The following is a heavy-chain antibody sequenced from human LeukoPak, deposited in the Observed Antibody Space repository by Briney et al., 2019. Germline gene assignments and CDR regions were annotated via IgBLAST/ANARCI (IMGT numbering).Heavy chain of an antibody. D-gene: IGHD3-10*01. CDR3: ARQGYYGSGSPPSLYFDY. J-gene: IGHJ4*02. CDR1: GFTFRNFV. CDR2: TLSDLNVK. V-gene: IGHV3-30-3*01. Sequence: GGSLGLFCEAFGFTFRNFVIHWIRQAPGKGLEWVAVTLSDLNVKLYADFVKGRFTISRDNSRSTLYLQMNSLRPEDTAIYYCARQGYYGSGSPPSLYFDYWGQGTLVTVSS.